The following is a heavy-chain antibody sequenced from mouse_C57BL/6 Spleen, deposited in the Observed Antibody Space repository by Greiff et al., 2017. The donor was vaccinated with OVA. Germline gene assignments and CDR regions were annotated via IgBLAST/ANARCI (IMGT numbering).Heavy chain of an antibody. CDR2: ISDGGSYT. CDR3: ARDGHYGSSSFAY. D-gene: IGHD1-1*01. J-gene: IGHJ3*01. Sequence: EVQLVESGGGLVKPGGSLKLSCAASGFTFSSYAMSWVRQTPEKRLEWVATISDGGSYTYYTDNVKGRFTISRDNAKNNLYLQMSHLKSEDTAMYYCARDGHYGSSSFAYWGQGTLVTVSA. CDR1: GFTFSSYA. V-gene: IGHV5-4*01.